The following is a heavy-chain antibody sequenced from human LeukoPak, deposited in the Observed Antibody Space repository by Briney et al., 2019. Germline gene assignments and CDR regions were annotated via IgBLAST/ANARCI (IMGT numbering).Heavy chain of an antibody. J-gene: IGHJ6*02. Sequence: GGSLRLSCAASGFTFSSYAMSWVRQAPGKGLEWVSAISGSGGSTYYADSVKGRFTISRDNSKNTLYLQMNSLRAEDTAVYYCARHRLVRGVIITGYYYYGMDVWGQGTTVTVSS. CDR2: ISGSGGST. CDR1: GFTFSSYA. V-gene: IGHV3-23*01. CDR3: ARHRLVRGVIITGYYYYGMDV. D-gene: IGHD3-10*01.